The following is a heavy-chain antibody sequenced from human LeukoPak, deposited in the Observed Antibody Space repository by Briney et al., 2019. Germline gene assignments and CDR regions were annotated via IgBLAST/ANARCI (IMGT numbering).Heavy chain of an antibody. CDR2: INQDGSVT. CDR3: ARGSSSSWCIDY. J-gene: IGHJ4*02. D-gene: IGHD6-13*01. Sequence: GGSLRLSCIASGFTFSSDWMNWVRQAPGEGLEWVANINQDGSVTNYVDSVKGRFTISRDNAKNSLYLQMNRLRAEDTAVYYCARGSSSSWCIDYWGQGTLVTVSS. CDR1: GFTFSSDW. V-gene: IGHV3-7*01.